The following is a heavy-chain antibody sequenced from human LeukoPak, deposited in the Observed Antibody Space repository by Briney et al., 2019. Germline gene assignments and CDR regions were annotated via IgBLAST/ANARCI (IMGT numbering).Heavy chain of an antibody. D-gene: IGHD3-10*01. CDR1: GCPISSPY. J-gene: IGHJ6*01. CDR2: FYTSGNA. Sequence: PSETLSLTCTVSGCPISSPYWTWIRQTAGKGLEWIGRFYTSGNANYNPSLKSRVTMSVDTSKNQFSLKVTSMTPADTARYYCARDYGVWFGEHYYYEGMDVWGQGISVSVSS. CDR3: ARDYGVWFGEHYYYEGMDV. V-gene: IGHV4-4*07.